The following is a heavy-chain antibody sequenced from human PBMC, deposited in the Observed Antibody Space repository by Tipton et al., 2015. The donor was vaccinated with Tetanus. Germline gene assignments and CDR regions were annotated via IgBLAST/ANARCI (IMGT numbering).Heavy chain of an antibody. CDR2: SWYDGTDK. Sequence: SGLIFSSYGIHWVRQAPGKGLEWVAVSWYDGTDKYYTDSVKGRFTISRDNSKNTLYLQMNSLRAEDTAVYYCAREADCSGGSCFSGDFDNWGQGTQVTVSS. V-gene: IGHV3-33*01. D-gene: IGHD2-15*01. CDR3: AREADCSGGSCFSGDFDN. J-gene: IGHJ4*02. CDR1: GLIFSSYG.